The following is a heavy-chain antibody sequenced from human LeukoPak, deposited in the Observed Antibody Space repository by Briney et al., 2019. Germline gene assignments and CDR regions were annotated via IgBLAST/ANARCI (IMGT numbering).Heavy chain of an antibody. J-gene: IGHJ3*02. D-gene: IGHD3-22*01. CDR3: ARLLNNDNSGDPDTFDM. Sequence: PSETLSLTCTVSGGSISSHYWSWIRQSSERGLEWIGFIYYSGTTRYNPSLRGRVTMSVDTSKNRFSLKLTSVTAADTAVYYCARLLNNDNSGDPDTFDMWGQGTMVTVS. CDR2: IYYSGTT. V-gene: IGHV4-59*11. CDR1: GGSISSHY.